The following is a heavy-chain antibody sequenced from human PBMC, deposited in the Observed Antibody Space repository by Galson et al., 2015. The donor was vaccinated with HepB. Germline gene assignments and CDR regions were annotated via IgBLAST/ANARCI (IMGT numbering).Heavy chain of an antibody. D-gene: IGHD5-12*01. J-gene: IGHJ4*02. CDR3: AKVGGHSGYDIIDY. CDR2: ISGSGGST. Sequence: SLRLSCAASGFTFSSYAVSWVRQAPGKGLEWVSAISGSGGSTYYADSVKGRFTISRDNSKNTLYLQMNSLRAEDTAVYYCAKVGGHSGYDIIDYWGQGTLVTVSS. V-gene: IGHV3-23*01. CDR1: GFTFSSYA.